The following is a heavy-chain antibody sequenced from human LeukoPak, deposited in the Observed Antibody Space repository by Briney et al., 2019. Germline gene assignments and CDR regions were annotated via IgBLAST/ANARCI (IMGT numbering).Heavy chain of an antibody. CDR1: GFTFDDYA. J-gene: IGHJ4*02. D-gene: IGHD3-22*01. CDR3: AKDITLDYYDSSGYFDY. V-gene: IGHV3-9*03. Sequence: PGGSLRLSCAASGFTFDDYAMHWVRQAPGKGLEWVSGISGNSGSIGYADSVKGRFTISRDNAKNSLYLQMNSLRAEDMALYYCAKDITLDYYDSSGYFDYWGQGTLVTVSS. CDR2: ISGNSGSI.